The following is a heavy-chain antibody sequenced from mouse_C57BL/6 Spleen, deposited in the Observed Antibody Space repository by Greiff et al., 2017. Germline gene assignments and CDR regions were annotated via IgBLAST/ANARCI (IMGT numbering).Heavy chain of an antibody. CDR3: ASWDSAMDY. Sequence: VQLQEPGPGLVQPSQSLSITCTASGFSLTSYGVHWVRQSPGKGLEWLGVIWRGGSTDYNAAFISRLSISKDNSKSQEFIKMSSLQADDTAIYCCASWDSAMDYWGQGTSVTVSS. J-gene: IGHJ4*01. CDR1: GFSLTSYG. CDR2: IWRGGST. V-gene: IGHV2-2*01. D-gene: IGHD4-1*01.